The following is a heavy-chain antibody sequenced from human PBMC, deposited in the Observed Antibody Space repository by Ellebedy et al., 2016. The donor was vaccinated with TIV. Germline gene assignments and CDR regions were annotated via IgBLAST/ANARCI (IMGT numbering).Heavy chain of an antibody. CDR1: GFNFDSYA. J-gene: IGHJ5*02. V-gene: IGHV3-7*01. Sequence: PGGSLRLSCAVSGFNFDSYAMSWVRQAPGKGLEWVAHIKTDGSETYYVDSVKGRFTISRENAKNALFLQMDGLRVDDSAVYYCVGFGVFNLWGQGAPVTVSS. CDR2: IKTDGSET. CDR3: VGFGVFNL. D-gene: IGHD3-3*01.